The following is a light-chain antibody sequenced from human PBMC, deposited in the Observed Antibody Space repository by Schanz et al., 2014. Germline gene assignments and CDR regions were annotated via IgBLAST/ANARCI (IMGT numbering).Light chain of an antibody. CDR3: QQYGSSPRT. J-gene: IGKJ1*01. CDR1: QSVSGN. Sequence: EVVMTQSPATLSVSPGERVTLSCRASQSVSGNLAWYQQKPGQAPRLLIYDASNRATGFPARFSGSGSGTDFTLTISRLEPEDFAVYYCQQYGSSPRTFGQGTKVEIK. V-gene: IGKV3-20*01. CDR2: DAS.